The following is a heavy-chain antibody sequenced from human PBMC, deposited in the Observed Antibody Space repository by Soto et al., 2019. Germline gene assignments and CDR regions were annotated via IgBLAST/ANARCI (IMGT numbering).Heavy chain of an antibody. V-gene: IGHV3-74*01. CDR1: GFTFSNYW. J-gene: IGHJ4*02. D-gene: IGHD3-16*01. CDR2: INTDGSTT. Sequence: EVQLVESGGGLVQPGGSLRLSCAGSGFTFSNYWMHWVRQAPGKGPVWVSRINTDGSTTNYADSVKGRFTISRDNAKNTLYLQTNSLGAEDTAVYYCARDLGGYASHWGQGTLVTVSS. CDR3: ARDLGGYASH.